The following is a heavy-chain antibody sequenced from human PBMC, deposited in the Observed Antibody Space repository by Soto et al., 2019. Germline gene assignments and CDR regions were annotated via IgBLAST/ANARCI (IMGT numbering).Heavy chain of an antibody. CDR2: ISFDGTNK. CDR1: KFTFASYV. J-gene: IGHJ6*02. CDR3: AREMIPMIMGGMSAMDV. V-gene: IGHV3-30*04. D-gene: IGHD3-22*01. Sequence: QVQLVESGGGVVQPERSQRLSCTASKFTFASYVMHWVRQAPGEGLEWVALISFDGTNKYYADSVKGRFTISRDNSKNTMYLQMNSLRPEDTAVYYCAREMIPMIMGGMSAMDVWGQVTTVTVS.